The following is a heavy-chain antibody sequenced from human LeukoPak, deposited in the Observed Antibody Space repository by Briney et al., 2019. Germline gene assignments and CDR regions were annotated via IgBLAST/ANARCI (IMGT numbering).Heavy chain of an antibody. V-gene: IGHV3-30-3*01. CDR2: ISYDGSNK. Sequence: GGSLRLSCAASRSTFSSYAMHWVRQAPGKGLEWVAVISYDGSNKYYADSMKGRFTISRDNSKNTLYLQMNSLRAEDTAVYYCARRPNPGGWFDPWGQGTLVTVSS. D-gene: IGHD3-10*01. CDR1: RSTFSSYA. J-gene: IGHJ5*02. CDR3: ARRPNPGGWFDP.